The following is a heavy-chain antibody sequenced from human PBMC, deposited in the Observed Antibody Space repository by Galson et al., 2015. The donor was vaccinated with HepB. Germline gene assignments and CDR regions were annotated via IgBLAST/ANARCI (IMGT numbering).Heavy chain of an antibody. CDR1: GFTFSTYS. CDR3: ARSPGGSFDY. J-gene: IGHJ4*02. CDR2: ISSSSTI. Sequence: SLRLSCAASGFTFSTYSMNWVRQAPGKGLEWVSYISSSSTIYYADSVKGRFTISRDNAKNSLYLQMNSLRAEDTAVYYCARSPGGSFDYWGQGTLVTVSS. D-gene: IGHD3-16*01. V-gene: IGHV3-48*01.